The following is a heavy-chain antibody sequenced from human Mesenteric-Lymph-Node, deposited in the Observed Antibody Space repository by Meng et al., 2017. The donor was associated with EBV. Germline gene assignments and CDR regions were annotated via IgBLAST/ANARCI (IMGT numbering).Heavy chain of an antibody. CDR3: ARNFDILTGFDY. J-gene: IGHJ4*02. CDR1: GYTFTTYA. Sequence: QVQLVQSGSELKKPGASVKVSCKASGYTFTTYAVNWVRQAPGQGLEWMGWITAGNPNTRYSQKFQGRLTLTRDTSASTVYMELSSLRSEDTAVYFCARNFDILTGFDYWGQGTLVTVSS. CDR2: ITAGNPNT. D-gene: IGHD3-9*01. V-gene: IGHV1-3*01.